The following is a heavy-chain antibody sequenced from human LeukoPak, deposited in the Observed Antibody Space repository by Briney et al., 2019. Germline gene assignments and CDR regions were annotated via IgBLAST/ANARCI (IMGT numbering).Heavy chain of an antibody. CDR1: GGSISSGDYY. CDR3: ARGFSGGSGSYWGDAFDI. CDR2: IYYSGST. D-gene: IGHD3-10*01. V-gene: IGHV4-30-4*01. Sequence: SQTLSLTCTVSGGSISSGDYYWSWIRQPPGKGLEWIGYIYYSGSTYYNPSLKSRVTISVDTSKNRFSLKLSSVTAADTAVYYCARGFSGGSGSYWGDAFDIWGQGTMVTVSS. J-gene: IGHJ3*02.